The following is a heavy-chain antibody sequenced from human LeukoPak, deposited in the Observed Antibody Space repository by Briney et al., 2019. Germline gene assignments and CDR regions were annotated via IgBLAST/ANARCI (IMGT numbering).Heavy chain of an antibody. V-gene: IGHV3-64D*09. CDR3: VKDRSAHWLANDAFDI. CDR2: ISSNGGST. CDR1: VFPFRNYA. D-gene: IGHD6-19*01. Sequence: GRSLRLFCSASVFPFRNYALHWVRQAPGKGLEYVSAISSNGGSTYYAESVKGRFTISRDNSKNTLYLQMSSLRAEDTVVYYCVKDRSAHWLANDAFDIWGQGTMVTVSS. J-gene: IGHJ3*02.